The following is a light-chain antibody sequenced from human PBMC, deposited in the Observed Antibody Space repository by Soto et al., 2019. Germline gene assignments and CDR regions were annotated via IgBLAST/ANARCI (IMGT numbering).Light chain of an antibody. CDR1: QSVSRSS. V-gene: IGKV3-20*01. CDR2: GAS. J-gene: IGKJ1*01. Sequence: ELVLTQSPGTLSLSPGQRANLSCRASQSVSRSSLAWYQQKPGQAPGLLIYGASSRATGIPDRFSGSGSGTDFTITSSRLEPEDFAVYYCQHYGSASGTFGQGTKVQIK. CDR3: QHYGSASGT.